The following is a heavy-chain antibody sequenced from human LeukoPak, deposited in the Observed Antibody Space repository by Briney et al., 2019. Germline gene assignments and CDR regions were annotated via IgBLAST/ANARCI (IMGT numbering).Heavy chain of an antibody. V-gene: IGHV4-59*01. J-gene: IGHJ4*02. D-gene: IGHD3-10*01. CDR2: IRYSGST. CDR3: ARYGSGSYGLDY. Sequence: SETLSLTCTVSGGSINNYYWSWIRQPPGKGLEWIGFIRYSGSTSYNPSLKSRVTISVGTSENQFSLKLSFVTAADTAVYYCARYGSGSYGLDYWGQGTLVTVSS. CDR1: GGSINNYY.